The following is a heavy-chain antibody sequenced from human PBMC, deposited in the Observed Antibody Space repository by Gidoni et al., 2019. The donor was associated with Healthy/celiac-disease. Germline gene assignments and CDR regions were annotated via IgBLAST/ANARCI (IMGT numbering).Heavy chain of an antibody. CDR2: ISYDGSNK. CDR3: AKVRSWIQLWLPDY. CDR1: GFTFSSYG. D-gene: IGHD5-18*01. J-gene: IGHJ4*02. Sequence: QVQLVESGGGVVQPGRSLRLSCAASGFTFSSYGMPWVRQAPGKGLEWVAVISYDGSNKYYADSVKGRFTISRDNSKNTLYLQMNSLRAEDTAVYYCAKVRSWIQLWLPDYWGQGTLVTVSS. V-gene: IGHV3-30*18.